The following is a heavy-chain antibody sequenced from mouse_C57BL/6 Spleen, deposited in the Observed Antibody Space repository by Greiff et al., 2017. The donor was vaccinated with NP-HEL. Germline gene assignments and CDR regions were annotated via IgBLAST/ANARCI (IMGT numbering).Heavy chain of an antibody. CDR3: ARSPIYDGYYSFDY. V-gene: IGHV1-64*01. J-gene: IGHJ2*01. CDR1: GYTFTSYW. CDR2: IHPNSGST. Sequence: QVQLQQPGAELVKPGASVKLSCKASGYTFTSYWMQWVKQRPGQGLEWIGMIHPNSGSTNYNEKFKSKATLTVDKSSSTAYMQLSSLTSEDSAVYYCARSPIYDGYYSFDYWGQGTTLTVSS. D-gene: IGHD2-3*01.